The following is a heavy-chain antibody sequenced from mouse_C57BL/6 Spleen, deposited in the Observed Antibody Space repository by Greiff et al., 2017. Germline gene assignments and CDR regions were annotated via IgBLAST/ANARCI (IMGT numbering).Heavy chain of an antibody. D-gene: IGHD1-1*01. CDR3: AREIPVVTTVVAPDY. Sequence: QVQLQQSGPELVKPGASVKISCKASGYAFSSSWMNWVKQRPGKGLEWIGRIYPGDGDTNYNGKFQGKATLTADKSASTAYMQLSTLTSEDSAVYCCAREIPVVTTVVAPDYWGQGTTLTVSS. V-gene: IGHV1-82*01. J-gene: IGHJ2*01. CDR2: IYPGDGDT. CDR1: GYAFSSSW.